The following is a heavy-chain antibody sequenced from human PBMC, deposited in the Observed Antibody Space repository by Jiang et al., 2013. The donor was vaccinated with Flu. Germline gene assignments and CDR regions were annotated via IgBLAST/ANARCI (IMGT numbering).Heavy chain of an antibody. Sequence: SGAEVKRPGASVKVSCKASGYTFTDHYIHWVRQAPGQGLEWMGWINPDTGVTNSAQKFQGRVTVTRDTSISTSYMELSGLRSDDTAVFYCVRGSYDSSDYEYFPHWGQGTLVTVSS. D-gene: IGHD3-22*01. V-gene: IGHV1-2*02. CDR3: VRGSYDSSDYEYFPH. CDR2: INPDTGVT. CDR1: GYTFTDHY. J-gene: IGHJ1*01.